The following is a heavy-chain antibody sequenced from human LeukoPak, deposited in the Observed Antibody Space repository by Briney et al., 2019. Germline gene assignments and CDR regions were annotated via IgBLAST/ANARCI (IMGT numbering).Heavy chain of an antibody. CDR1: GFTVSIFV. V-gene: IGHV3-23*01. J-gene: IGHJ3*01. D-gene: IGHD3-10*01. CDR3: TKARGSYYGDYALDV. CDR2: ILVCSGCGST. Sequence: GGCLRLSCAASGFTVSIFVMSWVRQAPGKGLEWAASILVCSGCGSTIYPDSVKPRVTISRDKSKNTLYLQCNSLGAEETAGYDSTKARGSYYGDYALDVWGQGTLVSVSS.